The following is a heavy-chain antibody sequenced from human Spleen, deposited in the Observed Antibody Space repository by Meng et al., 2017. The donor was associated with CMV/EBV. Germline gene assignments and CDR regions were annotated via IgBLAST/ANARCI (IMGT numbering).Heavy chain of an antibody. J-gene: IGHJ4*02. D-gene: IGHD1-20*01. CDR2: IYDSGST. V-gene: IGHV4-39*07. CDR1: GGSITSSSYY. Sequence: GSLRLSCTVSGGSITSSSYYWGWIRQPPGKGLEWIGNIYDSGSTYYNPSLKSRVTISVDTSKNQFSLKLSSVTASDTAVYYCARITMHYSHDYWGQGTLVTVSS. CDR3: ARITMHYSHDY.